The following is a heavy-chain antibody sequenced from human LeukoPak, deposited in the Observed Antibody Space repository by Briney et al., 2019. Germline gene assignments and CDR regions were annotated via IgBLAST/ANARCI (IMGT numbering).Heavy chain of an antibody. V-gene: IGHV3-7*01. D-gene: IGHD2-2*01. J-gene: IGHJ6*03. Sequence: GGSLRLSCAASGFTFSSYWMSWVRQAPGKGLEWVANIRQDGSEKYYVDSVKGRFTISRDNAKNSLYLQMNSLRAEDTAVYYCARGRRTAYCYYYMDVWGKGTTVTVSS. CDR1: GFTFSSYW. CDR3: ARGRRTAYCYYYMDV. CDR2: IRQDGSEK.